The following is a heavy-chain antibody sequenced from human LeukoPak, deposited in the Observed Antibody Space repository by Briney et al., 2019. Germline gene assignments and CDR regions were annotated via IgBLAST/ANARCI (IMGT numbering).Heavy chain of an antibody. Sequence: PSETLSLTCTVSVDSFNTYYWGWIRQPAGKGLEWIGRIYNSGSTNYNPSLKSRVTMSIDTSKSQFSLKLSSVTAADTAVYYCARHSIAIFGVALPDYWGQGTLVTVSS. CDR1: VDSFNTYY. J-gene: IGHJ4*02. CDR3: ARHSIAIFGVALPDY. D-gene: IGHD3-3*01. V-gene: IGHV4-4*07. CDR2: IYNSGST.